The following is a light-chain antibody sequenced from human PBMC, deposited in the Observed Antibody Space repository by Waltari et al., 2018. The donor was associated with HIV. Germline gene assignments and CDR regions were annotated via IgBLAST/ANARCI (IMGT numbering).Light chain of an antibody. CDR1: QSLLYSANNKNY. CDR2: WAA. J-gene: IGKJ1*01. CDR3: HQYFSAPWT. V-gene: IGKV4-1*01. Sequence: DIVMTQSPDSLAVSLGERATINCKSSQSLLYSANNKNYLPWFQQKPGQPPKLLIYWAATRESGLPDRFSGSGSGTDFTLPISSLQADDVAVYYCHQYFSAPWTFGQGTKVEIK.